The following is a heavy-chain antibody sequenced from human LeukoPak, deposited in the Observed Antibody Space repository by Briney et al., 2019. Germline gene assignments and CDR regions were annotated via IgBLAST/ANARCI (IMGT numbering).Heavy chain of an antibody. CDR1: GFAFSSYA. V-gene: IGHV3-64*01. J-gene: IGHJ4*02. Sequence: GGSLRLSCAASGFAFSSYAMHWVRQAPGKGLEYVSAISSNGGSTYYAISVKGRFTISRDNSKNTLYLQMGSLRAEDMAVYYCASLPRYWGQGTLVTVSS. CDR3: ASLPRY. CDR2: ISSNGGST.